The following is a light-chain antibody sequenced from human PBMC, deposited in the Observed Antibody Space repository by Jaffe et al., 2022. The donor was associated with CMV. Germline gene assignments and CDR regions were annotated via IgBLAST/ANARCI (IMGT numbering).Light chain of an antibody. J-gene: IGKJ1*01. V-gene: IGKV3-20*01. CDR3: QQYSSLPWT. CDR2: GVS. CDR1: QSVDSDY. Sequence: EIVLTQSPGTLSLSPGERATLSCRASQSVDSDYLAWYQQKPGQAPRLLIYGVSSRATGIPDRFSGSGSGTDFTLTISRLEPEDFAMYYCQQYSSLPWTFGQGTKVDFK.